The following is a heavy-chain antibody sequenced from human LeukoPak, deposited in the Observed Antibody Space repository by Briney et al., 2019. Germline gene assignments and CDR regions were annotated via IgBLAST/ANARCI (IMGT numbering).Heavy chain of an antibody. CDR3: ASLGSFDLVDY. CDR2: IYYSGST. Sequence: PSETLSLTCTVSGGSISSGDYYWSWIRQPPGKGLEWIGYIYYSGSTYYNPSLKSRVTISVDTSKNQFSLKLSSVTAADTAVYYCASLGSFDLVDYWGQGTLVTVSS. J-gene: IGHJ4*02. V-gene: IGHV4-30-4*01. CDR1: GGSISSGDYY.